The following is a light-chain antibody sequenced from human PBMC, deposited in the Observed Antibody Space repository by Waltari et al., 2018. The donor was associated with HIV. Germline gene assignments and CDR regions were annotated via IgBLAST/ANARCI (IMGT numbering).Light chain of an antibody. J-gene: IGLJ2*01. CDR1: DIDVGAYDD. CDR2: EVT. CDR3: SSYPSSSTWI. Sequence: QSALTQPASVCGSPGQSITISCTGSDIDVGAYDDVLWYQQHPSKPPKLMISEVTKRPSGVSHLFSGSKSGNTASLTISGLQAEDEADYYCSSYPSSSTWIFGGGTKLTVL. V-gene: IGLV2-14*01.